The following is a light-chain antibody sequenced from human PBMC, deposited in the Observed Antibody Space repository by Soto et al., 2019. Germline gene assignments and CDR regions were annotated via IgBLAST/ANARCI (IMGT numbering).Light chain of an antibody. CDR1: SSNIGATYD. CDR2: TNT. J-gene: IGLJ3*02. CDR3: QSYDSSLSGWV. V-gene: IGLV1-40*01. Sequence: QAVVTQPPSVSGAPGQRVTISCTGSSSNIGATYDVHWYQQVPGTAPKLLIYTNTNRPSGVPDRFSGSKSGTSASLAITGLQAEDEADYYCQSYDSSLSGWVFGGGTKLTVL.